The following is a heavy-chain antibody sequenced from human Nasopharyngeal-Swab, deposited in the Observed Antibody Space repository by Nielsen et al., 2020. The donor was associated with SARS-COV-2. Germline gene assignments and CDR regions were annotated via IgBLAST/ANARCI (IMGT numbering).Heavy chain of an antibody. Sequence: SVKVSCKASGGTFNSYAISWVRQAPGQGLEWVGRINPILGIADYAEKFEGRVSITADKSTTTAHMELGSLRPEDTALYYCARIHFVVGRGYFYGMDVWGQGTTVTVSS. CDR2: INPILGIA. CDR3: ARIHFVVGRGYFYGMDV. V-gene: IGHV1-69*04. D-gene: IGHD2-21*01. CDR1: GGTFNSYA. J-gene: IGHJ6*02.